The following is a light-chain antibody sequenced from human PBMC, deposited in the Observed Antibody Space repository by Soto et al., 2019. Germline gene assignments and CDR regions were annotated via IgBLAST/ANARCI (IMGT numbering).Light chain of an antibody. CDR2: EVT. CDR3: ASYTTSSTLV. J-gene: IGLJ1*01. Sequence: QSAPTQPPSVSGSPGQSITISCTGSSSDVGRYRYVAWYQHHPGKAPKLMMYEVTNRPSGISNRCSGSTSCNTASLTSSGLKAEDEADYFCASYTTSSTLVFGTGTKLTVL. CDR1: SSDVGRYRY. V-gene: IGLV2-14*01.